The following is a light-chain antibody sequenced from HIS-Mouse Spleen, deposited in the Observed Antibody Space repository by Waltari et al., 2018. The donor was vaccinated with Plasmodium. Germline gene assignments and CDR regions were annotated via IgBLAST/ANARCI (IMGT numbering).Light chain of an antibody. CDR2: WAS. V-gene: IGKV4-1*01. CDR3: QQYYSTPLYT. CDR1: QSGVYSSNNKNH. J-gene: IGKJ2*01. Sequence: DIVMTQSPDSLAVSLGERATINCKSSQSGVYSSNNKNHLAWYQEKPGQPPKLLIYWASTRESGVPDRFSGSGSGTDFTLTISSLQAEDVAVYYCQQYYSTPLYTFGQGTKLEIK.